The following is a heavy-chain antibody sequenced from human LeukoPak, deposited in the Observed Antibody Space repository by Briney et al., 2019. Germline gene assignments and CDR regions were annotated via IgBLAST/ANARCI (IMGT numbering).Heavy chain of an antibody. CDR1: GCSFRRYS. CDR3: ARDQPRIAAAADAFDI. V-gene: IGHV1-69*06. D-gene: IGHD6-13*01. CDR2: TNPILGTA. Sequence: SSVKVSCKACGCSFRRYSISGVRQAAGQGLDWMGRTNPILGTANYAQKFQGRVTITADKSTSTAYVELSRLRSDDTAVYYCARDQPRIAAAADAFDIWGQGTMVSVPS. J-gene: IGHJ3*02.